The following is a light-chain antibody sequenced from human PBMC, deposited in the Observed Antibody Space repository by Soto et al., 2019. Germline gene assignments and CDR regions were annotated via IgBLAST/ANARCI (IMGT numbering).Light chain of an antibody. CDR2: GAS. CDR1: QSVSAN. Sequence: EIVMTQSPATLSVSPGERATLSCRASQSVSANLAWYQHKPGQAPRLLIYGASTRATGIPDRFSGSGSGTDFTLTISRLEPEDFAVYYCQQYGSSPRITFGQGTRLEIK. CDR3: QQYGSSPRIT. J-gene: IGKJ5*01. V-gene: IGKV3-20*01.